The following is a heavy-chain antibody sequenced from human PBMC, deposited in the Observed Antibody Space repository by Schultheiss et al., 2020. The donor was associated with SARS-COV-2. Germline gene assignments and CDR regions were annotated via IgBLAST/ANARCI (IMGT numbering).Heavy chain of an antibody. Sequence: SQTLSLTCAVYGGSFSGYYWSWIRQPPGKGLEWIGEINHSGSTNYNPSLKSRVTISVDTSKNQFSLKLSSVTAADTAVYYCARRGYSYGPNQYYYYYMDVWGKGTTVTVSS. D-gene: IGHD5-18*01. CDR2: INHSGST. CDR3: ARRGYSYGPNQYYYYYMDV. V-gene: IGHV4-34*01. J-gene: IGHJ6*03. CDR1: GGSFSGYY.